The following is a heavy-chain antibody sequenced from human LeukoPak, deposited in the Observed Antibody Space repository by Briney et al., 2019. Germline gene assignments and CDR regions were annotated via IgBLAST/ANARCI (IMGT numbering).Heavy chain of an antibody. CDR2: IGGRDDRT. Sequence: GGSLRLSCAASGFTFAGHTMTWLRQAPGKGPEWVSIIGGRDDRTYYADSVEGRFTISRDNSKNILYLQMSSLRAEDTAVYYCARVYGGIVVVPAAEHFDYWGQGTLVTVSS. V-gene: IGHV3-23*01. J-gene: IGHJ4*02. D-gene: IGHD2-2*01. CDR1: GFTFAGHT. CDR3: ARVYGGIVVVPAAEHFDY.